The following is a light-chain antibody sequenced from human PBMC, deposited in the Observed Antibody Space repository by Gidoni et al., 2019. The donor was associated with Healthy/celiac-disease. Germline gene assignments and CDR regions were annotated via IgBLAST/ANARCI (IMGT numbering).Light chain of an antibody. CDR2: AET. J-gene: IGKJ4*02. Sequence: DSQLTQSPSSPSASVGDRDTITCRTSRSISSFLHWYQQKPGKAPMLLIYAETSFQSGVPSRFSGSGSGTDFTLAISSLQPEDCATYYCQQSSSTPPELTFGEGTKVEIK. V-gene: IGKV1-39*01. CDR3: QQSSSTPPELT. CDR1: RSISSF.